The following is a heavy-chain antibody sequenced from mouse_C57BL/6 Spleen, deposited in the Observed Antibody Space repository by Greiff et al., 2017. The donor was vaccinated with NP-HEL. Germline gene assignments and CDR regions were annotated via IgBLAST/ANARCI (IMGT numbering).Heavy chain of an antibody. V-gene: IGHV1-53*01. D-gene: IGHD2-1*01. CDR1: GYTFTSYW. CDR2: INPSNGGT. CDR3: ARYYYGNFYFDY. J-gene: IGHJ2*01. Sequence: QVQLKESGTELVKPGASVKLSCKASGYTFTSYWMHWVKQRPGQGLEWIGNINPSNGGTNYNEKFKSKATLTVDKSSSTAYMQLSSLTSEDSAVYYCARYYYGNFYFDYWGQGTTLTVSS.